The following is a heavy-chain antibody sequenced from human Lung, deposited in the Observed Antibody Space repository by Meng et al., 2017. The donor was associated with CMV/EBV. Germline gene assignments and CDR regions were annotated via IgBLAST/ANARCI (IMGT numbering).Heavy chain of an antibody. CDR2: IYHSGST. CDR1: GVSIRGRNW. J-gene: IGHJ4*02. D-gene: IGHD6-19*01. V-gene: IGHV4-4*02. Sequence: VQPPASGPRLVKHSVTLLHTCSVSGVSIRGRNWWSGLRQPPGTVLEWIGEIYHSGSTNYNPSLKSRVTISVDKSKNQFSLKLSSVTAADTAVYYCASFPPPGKQWLVTDYWGQGTLVTVSS. CDR3: ASFPPPGKQWLVTDY.